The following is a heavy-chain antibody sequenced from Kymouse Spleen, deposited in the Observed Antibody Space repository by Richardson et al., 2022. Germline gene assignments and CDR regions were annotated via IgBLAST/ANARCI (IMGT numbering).Heavy chain of an antibody. V-gene: IGHV3-13*01. CDR3: ARDRYSSSSAYYYYYGMDV. D-gene: IGHD6-6*01. Sequence: EVQLVESGGGLVQPGGSLRLSCAASGFTFSSYDMHWVRQATGKGLEWVSAIGTAGDTYYPGSVKGRFTISRENAKNSLYLQMNSLRAGDTAVYYCARDRYSSSSAYYYYYGMDVWGQGTTVTVSS. CDR2: IGTAGDT. J-gene: IGHJ6*02. CDR1: GFTFSSYD.